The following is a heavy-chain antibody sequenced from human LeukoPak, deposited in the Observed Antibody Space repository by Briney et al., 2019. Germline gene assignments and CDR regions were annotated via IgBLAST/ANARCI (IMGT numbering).Heavy chain of an antibody. V-gene: IGHV3-48*01. CDR2: IGIDSGNT. D-gene: IGHD1-1*01. CDR1: GFPFIEYS. CDR3: ARDHNYAFDN. J-gene: IGHJ4*02. Sequence: GSLRLSCTASGFPFIEYSMNWVRQAPGKGLEWISYIGIDSGNTKYADSVRGRFTISADKAKNSLYLQMNSLRVEDTAVYYCARDHNYAFDNWGQGTLVSVAS.